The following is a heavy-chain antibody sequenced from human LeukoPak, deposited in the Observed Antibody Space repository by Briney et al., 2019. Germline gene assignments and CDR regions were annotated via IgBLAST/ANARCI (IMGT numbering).Heavy chain of an antibody. D-gene: IGHD3-10*01. Sequence: GGSLRLSCAASAFTFSSYGMHWVRQAPGKGLESVAVISYDGSNKYYADSVKGRFTISRDNSKNTLYLQMNSLRAEDTAVYYCAKDQGGGYGSGSYHFDYWGQGTLVTVSS. CDR3: AKDQGGGYGSGSYHFDY. CDR2: ISYDGSNK. V-gene: IGHV3-30*18. CDR1: AFTFSSYG. J-gene: IGHJ4*02.